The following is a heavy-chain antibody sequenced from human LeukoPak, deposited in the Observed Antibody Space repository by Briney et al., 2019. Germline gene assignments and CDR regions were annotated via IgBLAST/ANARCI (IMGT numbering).Heavy chain of an antibody. D-gene: IGHD1-26*01. V-gene: IGHV3-23*01. CDR3: ARDGALGGATDY. Sequence: GGCLRLSCAASGLTFSSYAMSWVRQAPGKGLEWVSAISGSGGSTYYADSVKGRFTISRDNAKNSLYLQMNSLRAEDTAVYYCARDGALGGATDYWGQGTLVTVSS. J-gene: IGHJ4*02. CDR1: GLTFSSYA. CDR2: ISGSGGST.